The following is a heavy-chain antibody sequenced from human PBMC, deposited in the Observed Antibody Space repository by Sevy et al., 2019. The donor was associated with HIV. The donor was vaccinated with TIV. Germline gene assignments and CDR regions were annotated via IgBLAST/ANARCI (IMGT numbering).Heavy chain of an antibody. CDR2: ISCDGSNK. Sequence: GGSLRLSCAASGFTFSSYAMHWVRQAPGKGLEWVAVISCDGSNKYYADSVKGRFTISRDNSKNTLYLQMNSLRAEDTALYYCARGPIVGATMGGGFDYWGQGTLVTVSS. CDR3: ARGPIVGATMGGGFDY. J-gene: IGHJ4*02. CDR1: GFTFSSYA. V-gene: IGHV3-30-3*01. D-gene: IGHD1-26*01.